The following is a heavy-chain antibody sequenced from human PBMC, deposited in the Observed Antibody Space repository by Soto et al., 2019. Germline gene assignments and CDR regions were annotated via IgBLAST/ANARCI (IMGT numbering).Heavy chain of an antibody. Sequence: SVKVSFKASGGTFSSYAIIWVRQAPGQGLEWMGGIIPIFGTANYAQKFQGRVTITADESTSTAYMELSSLRSEDTAVYYCAIERGDGLMVYAIYFDYWGQGTLVTVSS. D-gene: IGHD2-8*01. CDR2: IIPIFGTA. J-gene: IGHJ4*02. CDR3: AIERGDGLMVYAIYFDY. V-gene: IGHV1-69*13. CDR1: GGTFSSYA.